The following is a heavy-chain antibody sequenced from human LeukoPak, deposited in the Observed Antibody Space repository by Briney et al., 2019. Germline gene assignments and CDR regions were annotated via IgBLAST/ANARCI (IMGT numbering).Heavy chain of an antibody. J-gene: IGHJ4*02. CDR2: ISGSGGST. D-gene: IGHD2-2*01. CDR1: GFTFSSYA. V-gene: IGHV3-23*01. CDR3: AKGVPYQLATFFDY. Sequence: GGSLRLSCAASGFTFSSYAISWVRQAPGKGLEWVSAISGSGGSTYYADSVKGRFTISRDNSKNTLYLQMNSLRAEDTAVHYCAKGVPYQLATFFDYWGQGTLVTVSS.